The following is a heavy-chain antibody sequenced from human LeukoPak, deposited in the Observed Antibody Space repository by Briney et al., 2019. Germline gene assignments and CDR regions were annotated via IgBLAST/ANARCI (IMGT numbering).Heavy chain of an antibody. Sequence: ASVKVSCKASGYTFTSYGISWVRQAPGQGLEWMGWISAYNGNTNYAQKLQGRVTMTTDTSTSTAYMELRSPRSDDTAVYYCARDRYDILTGYRVSLDYWGQGTLVTVFS. CDR3: ARDRYDILTGYRVSLDY. CDR2: ISAYNGNT. J-gene: IGHJ4*02. CDR1: GYTFTSYG. V-gene: IGHV1-18*01. D-gene: IGHD3-9*01.